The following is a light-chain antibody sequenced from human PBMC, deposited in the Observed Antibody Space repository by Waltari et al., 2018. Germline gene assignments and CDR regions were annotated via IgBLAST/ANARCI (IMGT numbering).Light chain of an antibody. CDR2: WAS. Sequence: EIVMTQSPDSLAVSLGERAAIHCKSSRSVLYNSNNKNYLAWYQQKPRQPPKLLINWASSRESGVPDRFSGSGSGTDFTITISSLQAEDVAVYYCQQYYSSPISFGQGTRLEIK. V-gene: IGKV4-1*01. J-gene: IGKJ5*01. CDR1: RSVLYNSNNKNY. CDR3: QQYYSSPIS.